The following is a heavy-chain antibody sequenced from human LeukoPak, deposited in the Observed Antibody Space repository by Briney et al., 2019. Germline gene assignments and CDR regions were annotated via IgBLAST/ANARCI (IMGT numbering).Heavy chain of an antibody. CDR3: AREPHYDNSTGYYGATV. Sequence: SETLSLTCTVSGGSISSYYWSWIRQPPGRGLEWIGYIYYSGSTNYNPSLKSRVTISIDTSKNQFSLKLSSVTAADTAVYYCAREPHYDNSTGYYGATVWGQGTMVTVSS. D-gene: IGHD3-22*01. V-gene: IGHV4-59*01. J-gene: IGHJ3*01. CDR2: IYYSGST. CDR1: GGSISSYY.